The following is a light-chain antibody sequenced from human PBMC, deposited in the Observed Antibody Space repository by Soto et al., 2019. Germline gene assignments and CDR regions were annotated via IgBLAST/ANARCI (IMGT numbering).Light chain of an antibody. CDR2: EVT. CDR1: SSDVGGYDY. V-gene: IGLV2-14*01. Sequence: HSVLTQAASVSGSPGQSSAISCTSTSSDVGGYDYVSWYQQQPDKAPKLMIYEVTKRPSGVSNRFSGSKSGNTASLTISGLQAEDEADYYCSSHTSGSTRVFGTGTKVTVL. CDR3: SSHTSGSTRV. J-gene: IGLJ1*01.